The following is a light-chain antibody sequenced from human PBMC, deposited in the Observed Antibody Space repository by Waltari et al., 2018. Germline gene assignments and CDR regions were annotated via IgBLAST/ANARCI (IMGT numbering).Light chain of an antibody. CDR2: EST. J-gene: IGLJ1*01. Sequence: QSALSQPASVSGSPGQSLTITCTGASTDLASYNLVAWYQHHPNRAPKLIIYESTKRPSGMSHRFSGGKSGATASLRISGLQADDEADYYCCSYTGSSTSYGCGGGTKVTVL. V-gene: IGLV2-23*01. CDR3: CSYTGSSTSYG. CDR1: STDLASYNL.